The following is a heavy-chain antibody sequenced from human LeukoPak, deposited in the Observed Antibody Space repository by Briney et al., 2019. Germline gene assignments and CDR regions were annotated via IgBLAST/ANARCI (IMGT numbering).Heavy chain of an antibody. J-gene: IGHJ5*02. Sequence: SETLSLTCTVSGGSISSYYWSWIRQPPGKGLEWIGYIYYSGSTNYNPSLKSRVTISVDTSKNQFSLKLSSVTAADTAVYYCARGLWFGELSSPPNWFDPWGQGTLVTVSS. CDR1: GGSISSYY. CDR3: ARGLWFGELSSPPNWFDP. CDR2: IYYSGST. V-gene: IGHV4-59*12. D-gene: IGHD3-10*01.